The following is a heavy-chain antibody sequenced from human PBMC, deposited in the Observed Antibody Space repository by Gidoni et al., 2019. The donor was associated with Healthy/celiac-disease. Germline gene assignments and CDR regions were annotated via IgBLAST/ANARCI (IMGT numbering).Heavy chain of an antibody. CDR2: IYSGGST. J-gene: IGHJ4*02. CDR1: GFTVSSNY. CDR3: ARCMKRGGYYDY. Sequence: EVQLVESGGGLVQPGGSLRLACAASGFTVSSNYMSWVRQAPGKGLEWVAVIYSGGSTYYADSVKGRFTISRDNSKNTLYLQMNSLRAEDTAVYYCARCMKRGGYYDYWGQGTLVTVSS. D-gene: IGHD2-8*01. V-gene: IGHV3-66*01.